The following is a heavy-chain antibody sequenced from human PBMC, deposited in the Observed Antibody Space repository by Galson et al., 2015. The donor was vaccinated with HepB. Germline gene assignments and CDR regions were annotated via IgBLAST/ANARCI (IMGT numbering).Heavy chain of an antibody. CDR3: ARLTYEGSFSL. CDR2: MFPNDFDT. Sequence: QSGAEVKKPGESLKISCKGSGYSFNRYWIGWVRQVPGKRLEWMGIMFPNDFDTRYNPSFRGQVIISADKSLGTTYLYWSSLKASDTAIYYCARLTYEGSFSLWGQGTLVTVSA. D-gene: IGHD3-10*01. CDR1: GYSFNRYW. J-gene: IGHJ4*03. V-gene: IGHV5-51*03.